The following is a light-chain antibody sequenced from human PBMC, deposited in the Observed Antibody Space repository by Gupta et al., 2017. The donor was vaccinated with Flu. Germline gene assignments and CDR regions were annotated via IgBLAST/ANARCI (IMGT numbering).Light chain of an antibody. CDR3: QQYYGLPLT. J-gene: IGKJ3*01. CDR2: WAS. V-gene: IGKV4-1*01. Sequence: DIVMTQSPDSLAVSLGERATINCKSSQSIFYSSANKDYLAWYQQKPGQPPKLLIYWASTRETGVPDRFRGSGSGTDFTLTISSLQAEDVAVYYCQQYYGLPLTFGPGTTVDIK. CDR1: QSIFYSSANKDY.